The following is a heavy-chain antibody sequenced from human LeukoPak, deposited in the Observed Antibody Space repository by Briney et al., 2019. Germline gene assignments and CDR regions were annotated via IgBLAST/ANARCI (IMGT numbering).Heavy chain of an antibody. V-gene: IGHV3-53*01. Sequence: GGSLRLSCAASGFTVSSNYMSWVRQAPGKGLEWVSGIYSGGSTYYGDSVKGRFTIFRDNSKNTLYLQMNSLRAEDTAIYYCARGNSGYSSGWYFDYWGQGTLVTVSS. CDR1: GFTVSSNY. J-gene: IGHJ4*02. CDR2: IYSGGST. CDR3: ARGNSGYSSGWYFDY. D-gene: IGHD6-19*01.